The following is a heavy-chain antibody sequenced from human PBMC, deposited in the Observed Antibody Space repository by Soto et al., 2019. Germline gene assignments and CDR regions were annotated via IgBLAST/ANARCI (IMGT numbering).Heavy chain of an antibody. V-gene: IGHV3-74*01. J-gene: IGHJ4*02. CDR3: ARDFEY. CDR1: GFTFSTFW. CDR2: INSDGSST. Sequence: EVQLVESGGGLVQPGGSLRLSCEASGFTFSTFWMHWVRQAPGKGLVWVSRINSDGSSTYYADSVKGRVTISRDNAKNTLYLHLSSPRPEDTAVYYCARDFEYWGQGTLVTVSS.